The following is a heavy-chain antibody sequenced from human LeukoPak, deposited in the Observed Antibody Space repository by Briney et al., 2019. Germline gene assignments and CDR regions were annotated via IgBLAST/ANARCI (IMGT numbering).Heavy chain of an antibody. Sequence: PGGSLRPSCTASGFTFSSYAMKWVRQAPGKGLEWVSSISSSSSYIYYADSVKGRFTISRDNAKNSLYLQMNSVRVKDTAVYYCARDPAAGGYFDYWGQGTLVTVSS. V-gene: IGHV3-21*01. J-gene: IGHJ4*02. CDR3: ARDPAAGGYFDY. CDR2: ISSSSSYI. CDR1: GFTFSSYA. D-gene: IGHD6-13*01.